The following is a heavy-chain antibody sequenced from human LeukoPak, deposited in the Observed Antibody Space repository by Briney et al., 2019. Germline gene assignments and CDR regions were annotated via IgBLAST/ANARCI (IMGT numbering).Heavy chain of an antibody. Sequence: PSETLSLTCAVSGYSISSGYYWGWIRQPPGKGLEWIGSIYHSGSTYYNPSLKSRVTISVDTSKNQSSLKLSSVTAADTAVYYCARQYCSSTSCPFGYWGQGTLVTVSS. CDR1: GYSISSGYY. J-gene: IGHJ4*02. V-gene: IGHV4-38-2*01. D-gene: IGHD2-2*01. CDR3: ARQYCSSTSCPFGY. CDR2: IYHSGST.